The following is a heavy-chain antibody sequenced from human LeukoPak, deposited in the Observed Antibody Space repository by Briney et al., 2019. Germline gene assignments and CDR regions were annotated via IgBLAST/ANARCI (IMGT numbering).Heavy chain of an antibody. CDR2: ISGSGGNT. CDR3: AKNHDFWSGYSD. CDR1: GFTFRNYA. V-gene: IGHV3-23*01. Sequence: GGSLRLSCAVSGFTFRNYAVSWVRQAPGKGLEWVSTISGSGGNTYYADSVKGRFTISRDNSKNTLCLQMNSLRAEDTAVYYCAKNHDFWSGYSDWGQGTLVTVSS. J-gene: IGHJ4*02. D-gene: IGHD3-3*01.